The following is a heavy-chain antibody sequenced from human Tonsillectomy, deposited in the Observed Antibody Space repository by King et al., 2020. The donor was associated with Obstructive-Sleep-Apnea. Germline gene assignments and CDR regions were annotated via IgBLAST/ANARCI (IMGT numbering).Heavy chain of an antibody. Sequence: VQLVESGGGVVQPGRSLRLSFAASGFTFSSYGMHWVRQAPGQGLGWVAVISYDGSNKYFADSVKGRFTIPRENSKNTLYLQMNSLRAEDTAVYYCAKAGRDRFFDYWGQGTLVTVSS. J-gene: IGHJ4*02. V-gene: IGHV3-30*18. CDR3: AKAGRDRFFDY. CDR2: ISYDGSNK. CDR1: GFTFSSYG. D-gene: IGHD2-21*02.